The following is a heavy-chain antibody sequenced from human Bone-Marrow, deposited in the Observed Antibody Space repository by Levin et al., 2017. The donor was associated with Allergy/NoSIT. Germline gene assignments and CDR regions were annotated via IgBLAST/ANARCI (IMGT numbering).Heavy chain of an antibody. CDR3: AKSIYRGYENDAFDL. CDR2: IYPDDSDT. V-gene: IGHV5-51*01. D-gene: IGHD5-12*01. Sequence: KVSCKTSGYMFTKYWIAWVRQMPGKGLEWMGTIYPDDSDTRYRSTFEGLVDISVDKSTNTAYLRWTSLRMSDTGMYFCAKSIYRGYENDAFDLWGQGTMVIVSS. CDR1: GYMFTKYW. J-gene: IGHJ3*01.